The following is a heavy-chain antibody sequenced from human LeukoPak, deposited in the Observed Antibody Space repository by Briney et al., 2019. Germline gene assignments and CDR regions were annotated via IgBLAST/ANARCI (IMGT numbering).Heavy chain of an antibody. CDR2: IYSGGST. CDR3: ASPVAASYYYYGMDV. Sequence: GGSLRLSCAASGFTVSSNYMSWVRQAPGKGLEWVSVIYSGGSTYYADSVKGRFTISRDNSKNTLYLQMNSLRAEDTAVYYCASPVAASYYYYGMDVWGQGTTVTVSS. V-gene: IGHV3-53*01. CDR1: GFTVSSNY. J-gene: IGHJ6*02.